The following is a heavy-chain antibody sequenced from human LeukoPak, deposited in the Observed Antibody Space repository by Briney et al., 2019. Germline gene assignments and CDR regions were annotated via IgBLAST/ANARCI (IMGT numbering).Heavy chain of an antibody. V-gene: IGHV3-21*01. CDR3: AREGNCAGTTCHFDF. CDR2: HSSSSDYI. J-gene: IGHJ4*02. D-gene: IGHD2-2*01. Sequence: GGSLRLSCAASGFTFSSYRVTWVRQAPGKGLECVSSHSSSSDYIYYADSVKGRFTISRDNAKNSLYLQMNSLTVADTAVYYCAREGNCAGTTCHFDFWGQGTLVTVSS. CDR1: GFTFSSYR.